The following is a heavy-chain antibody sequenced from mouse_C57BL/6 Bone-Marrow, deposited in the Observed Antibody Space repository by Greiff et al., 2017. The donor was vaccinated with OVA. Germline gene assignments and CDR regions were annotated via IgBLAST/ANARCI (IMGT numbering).Heavy chain of an antibody. Sequence: EVKLVESGGGLVQPGGSLKLSCAASGFTFSDYGMAWVRQAPRKGPEWVAFISNLAYSIYYAHTVTGRFTFSGENSKNTRYLEMSSLRSEDTAMYYCAREEGCRPDYYAMDYWGQGTSVTVSS. CDR2: ISNLAYSI. CDR1: GFTFSDYG. V-gene: IGHV5-15*01. J-gene: IGHJ4*01. CDR3: AREEGCRPDYYAMDY.